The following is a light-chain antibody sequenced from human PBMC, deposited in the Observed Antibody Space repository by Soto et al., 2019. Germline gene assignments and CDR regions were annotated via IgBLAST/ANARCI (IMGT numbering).Light chain of an antibody. J-gene: IGKJ1*01. V-gene: IGKV3-20*01. CDR2: GAF. CDR1: QSIYSRY. CDR3: HDYGDSPPET. Sequence: EIVLTQSPGTLSSSPGERDTLSCRASQSIYSRYLAWYQQRPGQPPRLLIHGAFTRATGISDRFSGSGSGTDLTLTIIRLEPDDVAVYYCHDYGDSPPETFGLGTSVEIK.